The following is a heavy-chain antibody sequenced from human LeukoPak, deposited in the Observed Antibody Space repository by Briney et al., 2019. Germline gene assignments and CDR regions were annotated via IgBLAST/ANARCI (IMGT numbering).Heavy chain of an antibody. CDR2: MNPHSGNA. Sequence: ASVKVSCKASGYTFTSNDINWVRQAAGQGLEWMGWMNPHSGNAGYAQKFQGRVTITRETSISTAYMELSSLTSDDTAVYYCARIPQRVPHNWFDPWGQGTLVTVSS. CDR3: ARIPQRVPHNWFDP. D-gene: IGHD1-1*01. CDR1: GYTFTSND. V-gene: IGHV1-8*01. J-gene: IGHJ5*02.